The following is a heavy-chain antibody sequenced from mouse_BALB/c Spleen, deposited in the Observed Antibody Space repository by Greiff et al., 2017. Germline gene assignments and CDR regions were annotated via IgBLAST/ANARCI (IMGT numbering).Heavy chain of an antibody. D-gene: IGHD2-14*01. CDR2: ISSGSSTI. J-gene: IGHJ4*01. CDR1: GFTFSSFG. Sequence: EVKLVESGGGLVQPGGSRKLSCAASGFTFSSFGMHWVRQAPEKGLEWVAYISSGSSTIYYADTVKGRFTISRDNPKNTLFLQMTSLRSEDTAMYYSAGDYRYPYAMDYWGQGTSVTVSS. V-gene: IGHV5-17*02. CDR3: AGDYRYPYAMDY.